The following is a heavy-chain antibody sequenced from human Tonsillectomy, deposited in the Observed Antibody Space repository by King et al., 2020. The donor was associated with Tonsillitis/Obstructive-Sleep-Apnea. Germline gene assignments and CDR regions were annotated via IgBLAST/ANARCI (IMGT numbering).Heavy chain of an antibody. V-gene: IGHV3-23*04. D-gene: IGHD3-3*01. CDR3: AKDLSDYYEVPGHAFDI. J-gene: IGHJ3*02. CDR1: GFTFSSYA. Sequence: VQLVESGGGLVQPGGSLRLSCAASGFTFSSYAMSWVRQAPGKGLEWVSAISGSGGSTYYADSVKGRFTISRDNSKNTLYLQMNSLRAEDTAVYYCAKDLSDYYEVPGHAFDIWGQGTMVTASS. CDR2: ISGSGGST.